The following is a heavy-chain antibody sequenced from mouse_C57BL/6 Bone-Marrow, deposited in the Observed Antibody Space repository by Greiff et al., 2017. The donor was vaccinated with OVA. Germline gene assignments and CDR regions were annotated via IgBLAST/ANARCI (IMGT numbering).Heavy chain of an antibody. CDR1: GYTFTDYY. V-gene: IGHV1-26*01. Sequence: VQLQQSGPELVKPGASVKISCKASGYTFTDYYMNWVKQSHGKSLEWIGDINPNNGGTSYNQKFKGKATLTVDKSSSTAYMELRSLTSEDSAVYYCARSRGFDYWGQGTTLTVSS. CDR3: ARSRGFDY. CDR2: INPNNGGT. J-gene: IGHJ2*01.